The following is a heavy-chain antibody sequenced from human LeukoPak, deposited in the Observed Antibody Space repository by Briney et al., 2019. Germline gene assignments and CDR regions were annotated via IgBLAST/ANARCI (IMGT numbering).Heavy chain of an antibody. CDR1: GGSFSGYY. J-gene: IGHJ4*02. D-gene: IGHD5-24*01. CDR3: ARGATIYPFDY. Sequence: SETLSLTCAVYGGSFSGYYWSWIRQPPGKGLEWIGEINHSGSTNYNPSLKSRVTISVDTSKNQFSLKLSSVTAADTAVHYCARGATIYPFDYWGQGTLVTVSS. CDR2: INHSGST. V-gene: IGHV4-34*01.